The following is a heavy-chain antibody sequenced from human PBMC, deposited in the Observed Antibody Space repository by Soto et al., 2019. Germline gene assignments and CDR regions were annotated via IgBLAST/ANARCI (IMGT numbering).Heavy chain of an antibody. J-gene: IGHJ4*02. D-gene: IGHD3-10*01. CDR1: GDTFSFYS. Sequence: QVQLVQSGAEVKRPGSSVKVSCKASGDTFSFYSINWVRQAPGLGLEWMGRVNPILSLSNYAQRFQGRVTMTAEKSTSTAHMVISSLRSEDTAIYYCATSYGSGYRAFDYWGQGAQVIVSS. CDR2: VNPILSLS. V-gene: IGHV1-69*02. CDR3: ATSYGSGYRAFDY.